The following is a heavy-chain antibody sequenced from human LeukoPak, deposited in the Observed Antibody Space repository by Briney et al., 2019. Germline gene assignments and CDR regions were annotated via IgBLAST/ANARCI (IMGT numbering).Heavy chain of an antibody. CDR1: GFTFSSYA. Sequence: GGSLRLSCAASGFTFSSYAMSWVRQAPGKGLEWVANIRKDESVKNYVDSVKGRFTISRDNARNSLYLQMDSLRAEDTAVYYCARDANYCSSPICYDVFDIWGQGTMVTVSA. V-gene: IGHV3-7*01. D-gene: IGHD2-2*01. J-gene: IGHJ3*02. CDR2: IRKDESVK. CDR3: ARDANYCSSPICYDVFDI.